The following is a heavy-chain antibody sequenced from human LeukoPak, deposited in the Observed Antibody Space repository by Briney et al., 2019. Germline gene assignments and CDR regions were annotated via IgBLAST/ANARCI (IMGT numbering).Heavy chain of an antibody. CDR2: INHSGST. Sequence: SETLSLTCTVSGGSINSYHWSWIRQPPGKGLEWIGEINHSGSTNYNPSLKSRVTISVDTSKNQFSLKLSSVTAADTAVYYCARGTRTFDPWGQGTLVTVSS. V-gene: IGHV4-34*01. CDR3: ARGTRTFDP. CDR1: GGSINSYH. J-gene: IGHJ5*02.